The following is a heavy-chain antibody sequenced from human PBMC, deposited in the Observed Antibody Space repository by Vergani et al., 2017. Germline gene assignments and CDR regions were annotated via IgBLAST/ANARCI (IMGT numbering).Heavy chain of an antibody. J-gene: IGHJ6*02. D-gene: IGHD3-16*01. CDR3: ARDLISDAGYYYYYYGMDV. V-gene: IGHV3-33*01. CDR1: GFTFSSYG. CDR2: IWYDGSNK. Sequence: QVQLVESGGGVVQPGRSLRLSCAASGFTFSSYGMHWVRQAPGKGLEWVAVIWYDGSNKYYADSVKGRFTITRDNSKNTLYLQMNSLRAEDTAVYYCARDLISDAGYYYYYYGMDVWGQGTTVTVSS.